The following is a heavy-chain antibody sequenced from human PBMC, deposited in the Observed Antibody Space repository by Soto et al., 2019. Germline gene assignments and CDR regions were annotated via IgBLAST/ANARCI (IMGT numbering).Heavy chain of an antibody. CDR1: GGSISNYY. J-gene: IGHJ4*02. CDR3: ARRYGSSFDY. Sequence: PSETLSLTCTVSGGSISNYYWSWIRQPPGKGLEWIGYIYYSESTNYNPSLKSRVTISVDTSKNQFSLKLSSVTAADTAVYYCARRYGSSFDYWGQGTLVTVSS. V-gene: IGHV4-59*08. D-gene: IGHD5-12*01. CDR2: IYYSEST.